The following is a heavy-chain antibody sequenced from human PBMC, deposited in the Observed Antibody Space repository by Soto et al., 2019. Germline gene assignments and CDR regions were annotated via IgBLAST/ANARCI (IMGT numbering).Heavy chain of an antibody. Sequence: GGSLRLSCAASGFTFSSYAMSWVRQAPGKGLEWVSAISGSGGSTYYAAPVKGRFSISRDDSKNTLYLQMNSLKTEDTAVYYCTTEGMAVAGTWYYGMDVWGQGTTVTVSS. CDR1: GFTFSSYA. CDR2: ISGSGGST. J-gene: IGHJ6*02. D-gene: IGHD6-19*01. CDR3: TTEGMAVAGTWYYGMDV. V-gene: IGHV3-23*01.